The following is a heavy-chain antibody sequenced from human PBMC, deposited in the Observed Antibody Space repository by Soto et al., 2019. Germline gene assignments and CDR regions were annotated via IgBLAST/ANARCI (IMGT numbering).Heavy chain of an antibody. J-gene: IGHJ6*02. CDR1: GGSISSSSYY. Sequence: SETLSLTCTVSGGSISSSSYYWGWIRQPPGKGLEWIGSIYYSGSTYYNPSLKSRVTISVDTSKSQFSLKLSSVTAADTAVYYCARHIAAPGGYYYYGMDVWGQGTTVTVSS. CDR3: ARHIAAPGGYYYYGMDV. D-gene: IGHD6-6*01. CDR2: IYYSGST. V-gene: IGHV4-39*01.